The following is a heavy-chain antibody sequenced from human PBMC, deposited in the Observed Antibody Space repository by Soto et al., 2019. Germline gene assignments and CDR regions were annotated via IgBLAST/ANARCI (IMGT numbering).Heavy chain of an antibody. CDR3: ASGLYDNSGRGYYYYYGMDV. CDR1: GYNFTSYG. V-gene: IGHV1-18*01. Sequence: ASLQVSCKASGYNFTSYGISWVRQAPGQGLEWMGWISGYNGDTNYAQKVQGRVTMTTDTSTSTAYMELRSLRSDDTAVYYCASGLYDNSGRGYYYYYGMDVWGQGTTVTVSS. D-gene: IGHD3-22*01. J-gene: IGHJ6*02. CDR2: ISGYNGDT.